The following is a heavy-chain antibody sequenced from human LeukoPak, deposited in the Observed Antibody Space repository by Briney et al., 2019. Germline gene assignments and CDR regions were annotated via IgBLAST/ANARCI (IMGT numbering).Heavy chain of an antibody. CDR2: MNPNSGNT. D-gene: IGHD3-10*01. CDR3: ARDVLLWFGDSPAGYMDV. V-gene: IGHV1-8*01. CDR1: GCTFTSYD. Sequence: GASVKVSCKASGCTFTSYDINWVRQATGQGLEWMGWMNPNSGNTGYAQKFQGRVTMTRDMSTSTVYMELSSLRSEDTAVYYCARDVLLWFGDSPAGYMDVWGKGTTVTISS. J-gene: IGHJ6*03.